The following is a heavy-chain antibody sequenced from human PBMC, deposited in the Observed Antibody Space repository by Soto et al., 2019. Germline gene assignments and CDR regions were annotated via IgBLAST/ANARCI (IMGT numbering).Heavy chain of an antibody. J-gene: IGHJ6*02. Sequence: QAQLVESGGGVVQPGRSLRLSCAASGFTFNIYALHWVRQAPGKGLEWVAVISFDGTKKYYSDSVKGRFTISRDNLKNTLYLQMKNLRVEDAALYFCAREDAYGYRYINYGLDVWGQGTTVTVSS. CDR3: AREDAYGYRYINYGLDV. D-gene: IGHD5-12*01. CDR1: GFTFNIYA. V-gene: IGHV3-30-3*01. CDR2: ISFDGTKK.